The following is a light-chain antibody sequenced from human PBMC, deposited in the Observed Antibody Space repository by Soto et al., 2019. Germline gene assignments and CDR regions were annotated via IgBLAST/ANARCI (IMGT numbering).Light chain of an antibody. CDR3: MQRVQTPLT. CDR1: HSLMHSNGYNY. CDR2: LGS. V-gene: IGKV2-28*01. J-gene: IGKJ4*01. Sequence: DIVMNHSPLSLPVTTGEPASISCRSSHSLMHSNGYNYLDWDLQKPGQSPQLLIDLGSNRASGVPDRFSGRGSGTDVTLKISRVEAEDVAIYYCMQRVQTPLTFGGGTKVEI.